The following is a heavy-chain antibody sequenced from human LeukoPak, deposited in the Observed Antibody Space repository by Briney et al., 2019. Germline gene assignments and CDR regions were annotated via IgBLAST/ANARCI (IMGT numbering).Heavy chain of an antibody. CDR2: IVVGSGDT. Sequence: GASVKVSCKISGFTFRTSAIQWVRLTRGQRLEWIGWIVVGSGDTDYAQKFQERVTITSDKSTSTAYMELNSLKFEDTAVYYCAADPSPSYRYFDSSGYYYIWNYWGQGTLVTVSS. CDR3: AADPSPSYRYFDSSGYYYIWNY. J-gene: IGHJ4*02. CDR1: GFTFRTSA. V-gene: IGHV1-58*02. D-gene: IGHD3-22*01.